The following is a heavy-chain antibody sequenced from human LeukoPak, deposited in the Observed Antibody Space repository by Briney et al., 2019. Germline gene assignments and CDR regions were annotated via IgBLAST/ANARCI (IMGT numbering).Heavy chain of an antibody. CDR1: GFTVSSNY. V-gene: IGHV3-53*01. CDR3: AGTQGSGSPRPLDY. Sequence: GGSLRLSCAASGFTVSSNYISWVRQAPGKGLEWVSAIYSGGHIYYADSVKGRFTISRDNSKNTLYLQMNSLRAEDTAVYYCAGTQGSGSPRPLDYWGQGTLVTV. D-gene: IGHD3-10*01. J-gene: IGHJ4*02. CDR2: IYSGGHI.